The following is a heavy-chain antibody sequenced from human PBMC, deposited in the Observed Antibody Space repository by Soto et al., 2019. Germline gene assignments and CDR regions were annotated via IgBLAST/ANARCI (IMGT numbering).Heavy chain of an antibody. D-gene: IGHD3-16*01. CDR1: GFTFSSYS. CDR3: ARGGGITFGGVAIGY. CDR2: ISSSSSYI. J-gene: IGHJ4*02. Sequence: EVQLVESGGGLVKPGGSLRLSCAASGFTFSSYSMNWVRQAPGKGLEWVSSISSSSSYIYYADSVKGRFTISRDNAKNSLYLQMNSLRAEDTAVYYCARGGGITFGGVAIGYWGQGTLVTVSS. V-gene: IGHV3-21*01.